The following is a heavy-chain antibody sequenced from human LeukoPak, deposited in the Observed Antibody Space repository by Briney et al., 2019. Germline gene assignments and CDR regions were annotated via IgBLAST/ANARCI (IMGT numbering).Heavy chain of an antibody. Sequence: GGSLRLSCAASAFTFSTYAMTWVRQAPGKGLEWVSSISSSSSYIYYADSVKGRFTISRDNAKNSLYLQMNSLRAEDTAVYYCARDYYYDSSGYYWYLYRQYYFDYWGQGTLVTVSS. D-gene: IGHD3-22*01. CDR3: ARDYYYDSSGYYWYLYRQYYFDY. J-gene: IGHJ4*02. CDR1: AFTFSTYA. V-gene: IGHV3-21*01. CDR2: ISSSSSYI.